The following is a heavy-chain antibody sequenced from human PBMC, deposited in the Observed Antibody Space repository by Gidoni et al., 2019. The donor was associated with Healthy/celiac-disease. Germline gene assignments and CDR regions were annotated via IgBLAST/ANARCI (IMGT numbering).Heavy chain of an antibody. J-gene: IGHJ3*02. Sequence: EVQLVESGGGLVQPGGSLRLSCAASGFTFSSYWMSWVRRAPGKGLEWVANIKQDGSEKYYVDSVKGRFTISRDNAKNSLYLQMNSLRAEDTAVYYCARDDEGLRYFDWPGWAFDIWGQGTMVTVSS. CDR3: ARDDEGLRYFDWPGWAFDI. V-gene: IGHV3-7*01. D-gene: IGHD3-9*01. CDR1: GFTFSSYW. CDR2: IKQDGSEK.